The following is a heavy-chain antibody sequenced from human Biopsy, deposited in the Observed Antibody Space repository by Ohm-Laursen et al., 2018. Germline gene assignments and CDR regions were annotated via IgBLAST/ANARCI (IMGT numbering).Heavy chain of an antibody. CDR3: ARGSNEYGGLYFPH. CDR2: ISYTGYT. Sequence: GTLSLTCTVSGGSFTGHYWSWIRQPPGKGLEWIGHISYTGYTSYNASLKSRVTISVDTSRNHFSLRLSSLTDADTAVYYCARGSNEYGGLYFPHWGQGTLVTVSS. CDR1: GGSFTGHY. D-gene: IGHD4-23*01. J-gene: IGHJ1*01. V-gene: IGHV4-59*11.